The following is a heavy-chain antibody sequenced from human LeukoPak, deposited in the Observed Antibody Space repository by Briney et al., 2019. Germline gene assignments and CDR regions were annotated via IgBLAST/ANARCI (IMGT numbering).Heavy chain of an antibody. CDR1: GFTFSSYS. V-gene: IGHV3-21*01. CDR3: ARASCSGGSCYSGGYYYYYYMDV. CDR2: ISSSSSYI. J-gene: IGHJ6*03. Sequence: GGSLRLSCAASGFTFSSYSMNWVRQAPGKGLEWVSSISSSSSYIYYADSVKGRFTISRDNAKNSLYLQMNSLRAVDTAVYYCARASCSGGSCYSGGYYYYYYMDVWGKGTTVTVSS. D-gene: IGHD2-15*01.